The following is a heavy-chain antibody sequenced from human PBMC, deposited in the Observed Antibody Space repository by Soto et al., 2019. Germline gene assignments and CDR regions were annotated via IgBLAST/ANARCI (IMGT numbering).Heavy chain of an antibody. D-gene: IGHD3-16*01. CDR3: AGRPDLGGGPCDY. Sequence: QVQLVQSGAEVKKPGASVKVSCKASGYTFTRYGIHWVRQAPGQRLEWMGWINPGNGDTKYSQKLQGRVTLTRETSTSKAYMDISCLRSKNRAVYYCAGRPDLGGGPCDYWGQGTLVTVSS. CDR1: GYTFTRYG. J-gene: IGHJ4*02. CDR2: INPGNGDT. V-gene: IGHV1-3*01.